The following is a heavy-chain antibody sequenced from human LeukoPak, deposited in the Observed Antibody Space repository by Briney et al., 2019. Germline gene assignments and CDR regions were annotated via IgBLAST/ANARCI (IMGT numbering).Heavy chain of an antibody. D-gene: IGHD4-17*01. CDR1: GFTFSSYG. V-gene: IGHV3-30*02. CDR2: IRYDGSNK. J-gene: IGHJ3*02. CDR3: ATTGARTTVFAFDI. Sequence: GGSLRLSCAASGFTFSSYGMHWVRQAPGKGLEWVAFIRYDGSNKYYADSVKGRFTISRDNSKNTLYLQMNSLRAEDTAVYYCATTGARTTVFAFDIWGQGTMVTVSS.